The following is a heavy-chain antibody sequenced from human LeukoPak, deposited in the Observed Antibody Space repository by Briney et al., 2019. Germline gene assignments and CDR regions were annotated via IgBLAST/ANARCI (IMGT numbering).Heavy chain of an antibody. CDR1: GFTFRNYA. CDR2: ILNDGRNK. CDR3: ARNDYGEYYFDY. D-gene: IGHD4-17*01. Sequence: GESLRLSCAASGFTFRNYAMHWVRQAPGKGLEWVAVILNDGRNKDCADSVKGRFTISRDNSKNTLYVQMDSLRAEDTAVYYCARNDYGEYYFDYWGQGTLVTV. J-gene: IGHJ4*02. V-gene: IGHV3-30*04.